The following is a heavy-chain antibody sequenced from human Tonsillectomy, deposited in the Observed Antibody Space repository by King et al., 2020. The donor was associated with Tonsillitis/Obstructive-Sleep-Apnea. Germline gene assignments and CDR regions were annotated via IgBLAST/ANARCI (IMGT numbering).Heavy chain of an antibody. Sequence: VQLQESGPGLVKPSETLSLTCTVSGGSVSSGSYYWSWLRQPPGKGLEWIGYIYYSGSTNYNPSLKSRVTISVDTSKNQFSLKLSSVTAADTAVYYWASLARLEVITPNYYMDVWGKGTTVTVSS. D-gene: IGHD3-22*01. CDR2: IYYSGST. V-gene: IGHV4-61*01. J-gene: IGHJ6*03. CDR3: ASLARLEVITPNYYMDV. CDR1: GGSVSSGSYY.